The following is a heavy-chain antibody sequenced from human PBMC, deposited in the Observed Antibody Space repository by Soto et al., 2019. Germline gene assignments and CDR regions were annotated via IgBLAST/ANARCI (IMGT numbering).Heavy chain of an antibody. Sequence: EVQLVESGGDLVQPGGSLRLSCVASGFALSSFWMTWVRQAPGKGLEWVAKIKGDGSEQNYVDSVRGRFTISRDNAKNSVYLQMNSPRVDDTAVYYCTRTQVKADYWGQGTLVTVSS. J-gene: IGHJ4*02. CDR3: TRTQVKADY. D-gene: IGHD3-22*01. CDR1: GFALSSFW. CDR2: IKGDGSEQ. V-gene: IGHV3-7*01.